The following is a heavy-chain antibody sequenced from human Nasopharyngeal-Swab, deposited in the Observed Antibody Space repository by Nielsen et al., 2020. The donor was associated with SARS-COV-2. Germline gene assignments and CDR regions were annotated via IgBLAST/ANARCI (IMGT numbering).Heavy chain of an antibody. J-gene: IGHJ4*02. V-gene: IGHV1-18*01. Sequence: ASVKVSCKASGYTFNSYGISWVRQAPGQGLEWMGWISAYNGNTNYAQKFQGRVTVTTDTSTSTAYMEMRSLRSDDSAIYYCARAGDALDYWGRGTLVSVSS. CDR3: ARAGDALDY. D-gene: IGHD4-17*01. CDR1: GYTFNSYG. CDR2: ISAYNGNT.